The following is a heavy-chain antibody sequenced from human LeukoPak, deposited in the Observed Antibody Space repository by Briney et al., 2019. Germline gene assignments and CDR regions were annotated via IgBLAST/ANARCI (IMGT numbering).Heavy chain of an antibody. J-gene: IGHJ4*02. CDR2: ISGSSATI. D-gene: IGHD4-17*01. Sequence: GGSLRLSCAASGFTFSSYSINWVRQAPGKGLEWVSYISGSSATIYYADSVKGRFAISRDNAKNSLYLQMNSLRAEDTAVYYCARRQYRFYGALDYWGQGTLVTVSS. CDR1: GFTFSSYS. CDR3: ARRQYRFYGALDY. V-gene: IGHV3-48*01.